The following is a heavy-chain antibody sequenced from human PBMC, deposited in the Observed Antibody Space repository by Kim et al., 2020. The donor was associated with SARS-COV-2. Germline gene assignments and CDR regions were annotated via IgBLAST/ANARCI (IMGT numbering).Heavy chain of an antibody. CDR2: ISWDGGST. V-gene: IGHV3-43*01. J-gene: IGHJ4*02. Sequence: GGSLRLSCAASGFTFDDYTMHWVRQAPGKGLEWVSLISWDGGSTYYADSVKGRFTISRDNSKNSLYLQMNSLRTEDTALYYCAKDMNTLTFGGVDYWGQGTLVTVSS. D-gene: IGHD3-16*01. CDR1: GFTFDDYT. CDR3: AKDMNTLTFGGVDY.